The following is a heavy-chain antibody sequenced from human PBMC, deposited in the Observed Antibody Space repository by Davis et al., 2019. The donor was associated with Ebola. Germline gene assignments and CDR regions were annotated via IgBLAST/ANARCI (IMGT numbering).Heavy chain of an antibody. D-gene: IGHD6-6*01. V-gene: IGHV3-23*01. J-gene: IGHJ4*02. CDR3: AKTGRKTWYSDSSGGPHAFDS. Sequence: GESLKISCAASGFTFSSYAMSWVRQAPGKGLEWVSSISAGGTAPYYADSVKGRFTISRDNSRNTVYLEMYSLRVEDTAVYYCAKTGRKTWYSDSSGGPHAFDSWGQGTLVTVSS. CDR2: ISAGGTAP. CDR1: GFTFSSYA.